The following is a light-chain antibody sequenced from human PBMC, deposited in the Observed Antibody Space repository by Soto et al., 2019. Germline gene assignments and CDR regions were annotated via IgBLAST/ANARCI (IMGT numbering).Light chain of an antibody. V-gene: IGKV1D-12*01. CDR3: QQANRFPHT. CDR2: AAS. Sequence: DIQMTQSPSSVSASVGDRVTITCRASQGINNWLAWYQQRPGKAPKLLIYAASSLQSGVPSRFSGSGSGTDFTLTISGLQPEDFGTYYCQQANRFPHTLGPGTKVDTK. J-gene: IGKJ3*01. CDR1: QGINNW.